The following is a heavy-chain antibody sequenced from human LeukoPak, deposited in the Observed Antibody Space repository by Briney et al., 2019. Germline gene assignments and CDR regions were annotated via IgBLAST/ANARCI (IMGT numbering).Heavy chain of an antibody. CDR3: ARQVAVAGTDYFDY. J-gene: IGHJ4*02. D-gene: IGHD6-19*01. V-gene: IGHV4-59*08. CDR1: GGSISSYY. Sequence: SETLSLTCTVSGGSISSYYWSWIRQPPGKGLEWIGYIYYSGSTNYNPSLKSRVTISVDTSKNQFSLKLSSVTAADTTVYYCARQVAVAGTDYFDYWGQGTLVTVSS. CDR2: IYYSGST.